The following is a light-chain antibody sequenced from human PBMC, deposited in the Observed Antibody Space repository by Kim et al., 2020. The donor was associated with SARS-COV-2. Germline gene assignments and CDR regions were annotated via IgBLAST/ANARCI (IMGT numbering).Light chain of an antibody. V-gene: IGKV1-8*01. CDR3: QHNYSDPRT. CDR1: QGMSSY. J-gene: IGKJ1*01. Sequence: ASTGDRVTITGRASQGMSSYLACYQQKPAKAPKLLINAASTLQRVVPSSFSGSGSGTDLTLTISCRQSEDFATNNGQHNYSDPRTFGQGTKVDIK. CDR2: AAS.